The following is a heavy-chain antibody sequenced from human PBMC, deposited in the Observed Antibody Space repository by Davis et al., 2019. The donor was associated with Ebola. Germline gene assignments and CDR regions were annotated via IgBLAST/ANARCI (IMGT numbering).Heavy chain of an antibody. Sequence: PGGSLRLSCAASGFTVSSNYMSWVRQAPGKGLEWVSVIYSGGSTYYADSVKGRFTISRDNAKNSLYLQMNSLRDEDTAVYYCARGFYSGYDPYYYYMDVWGKGTTVTVSS. V-gene: IGHV3-53*01. CDR2: IYSGGST. CDR1: GFTVSSNY. CDR3: ARGFYSGYDPYYYYMDV. J-gene: IGHJ6*03. D-gene: IGHD5-12*01.